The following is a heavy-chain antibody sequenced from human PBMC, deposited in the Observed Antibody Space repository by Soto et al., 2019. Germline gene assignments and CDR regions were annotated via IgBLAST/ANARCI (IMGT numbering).Heavy chain of an antibody. J-gene: IGHJ6*02. CDR3: AKEEYYGMDV. CDR1: VFTFSSYA. V-gene: IGHV3-23*01. CDR2: ISGSGGST. Sequence: RALRLSCAASVFTFSSYAMSSVRQAPGKGLEWVSAISGSGGSTYYADSVKGRFTISRDNSKNTLYLQMNSLRAEDTAVYYCAKEEYYGMDVWGQGTTVTVSS.